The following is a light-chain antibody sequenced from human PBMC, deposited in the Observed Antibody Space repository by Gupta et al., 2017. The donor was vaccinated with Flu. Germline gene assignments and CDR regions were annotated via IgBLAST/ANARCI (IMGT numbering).Light chain of an antibody. V-gene: IGLV3-21*02. CDR3: QVWDDPSGQIV. J-gene: IGLJ2*01. CDR1: RVGAKT. Sequence: GETATITCGGTRVGAKTAQWYQQKAGQAPVLVVYDDDDRPSGIPERFSGSNYVDTATLTIRRVEAGDEADYYCQVWDDPSGQIVFGGGTRLTVL. CDR2: DDD.